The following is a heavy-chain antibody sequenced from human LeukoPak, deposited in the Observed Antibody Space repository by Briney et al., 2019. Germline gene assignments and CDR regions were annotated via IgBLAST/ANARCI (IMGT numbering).Heavy chain of an antibody. CDR1: GGTFSSYT. CDR2: IIPILGIA. D-gene: IGHD3-3*01. Sequence: GTSVKLSCAASGGTFSSYTMSWVRQAPGQGLEWMGRIIPILGIANYAQKLQGRVTITADKSTSTAYMELSSLRAEDTAVYYCAREFTIFVVVINIWEYGMDVWGQGTTVTVSS. J-gene: IGHJ6*02. V-gene: IGHV1-69*04. CDR3: AREFTIFVVVINIWEYGMDV.